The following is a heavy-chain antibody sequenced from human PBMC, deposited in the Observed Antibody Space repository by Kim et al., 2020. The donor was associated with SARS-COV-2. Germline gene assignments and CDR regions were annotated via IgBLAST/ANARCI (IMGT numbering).Heavy chain of an antibody. CDR2: INAGNGNT. J-gene: IGHJ6*02. CDR3: ARDLPYCSGGSCYYYYGMDV. Sequence: ASVKVSCKASGYTFTSYAMHWVRQAPGQRLEWMGWINAGNGNTKYSQKFQGRVTITRDTSASTAYMELSSLRSEDTAVYYCARDLPYCSGGSCYYYYGMDVWGQGTTVTVSS. V-gene: IGHV1-3*01. CDR1: GYTFTSYA. D-gene: IGHD2-15*01.